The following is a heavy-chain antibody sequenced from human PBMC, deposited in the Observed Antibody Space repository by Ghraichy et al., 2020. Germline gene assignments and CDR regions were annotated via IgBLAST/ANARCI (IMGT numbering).Heavy chain of an antibody. CDR2: INPSSGDT. CDR3: ARVSTGWYFDY. CDR1: GYNFADFPTYF. J-gene: IGHJ4*02. V-gene: IGHV1-2*02. D-gene: IGHD6-19*01. Sequence: ASVKVSCKASGYNFADFPTYFIHWVRQAPGQGLEWMGWINPSSGDTKYAQKFQGRVTVTGDTYTNTAYMELSSLRSNDTAVYSCARVSTGWYFDYWGQGTLVTVSS.